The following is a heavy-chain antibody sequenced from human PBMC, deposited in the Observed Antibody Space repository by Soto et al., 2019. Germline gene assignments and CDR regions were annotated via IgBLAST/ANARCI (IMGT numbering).Heavy chain of an antibody. CDR2: ISGSGGST. CDR1: GFTFSSYA. CDR3: ANPFFEWLLEVRDY. Sequence: GGTLRLSCAASGFTFSSYAMSWIRQAPGKGLEWVSAISGSGGSTYYADSVKGRFTISRDNSKNTLYLQMNSLRAEDTAVYYCANPFFEWLLEVRDYWGQGTLVTVSS. V-gene: IGHV3-23*01. J-gene: IGHJ4*02. D-gene: IGHD3-3*02.